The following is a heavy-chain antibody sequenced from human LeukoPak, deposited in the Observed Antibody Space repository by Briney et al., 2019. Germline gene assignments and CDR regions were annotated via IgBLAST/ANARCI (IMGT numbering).Heavy chain of an antibody. CDR3: ARGRGRWVTTGWFDP. CDR2: INPSGST. D-gene: IGHD4-17*01. CDR1: GGSFSGYY. Sequence: SETLSLTCAVYGGSFSGYYWSWIRQPPGKGLEWIGEINPSGSTTYNPSLKSRVTISGETSKKQISLKLSSVTAADTAVYYCARGRGRWVTTGWFDPWGQETLVTVSS. J-gene: IGHJ5*02. V-gene: IGHV4-34*01.